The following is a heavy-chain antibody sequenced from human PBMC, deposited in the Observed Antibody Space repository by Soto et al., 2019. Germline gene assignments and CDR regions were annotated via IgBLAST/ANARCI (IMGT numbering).Heavy chain of an antibody. V-gene: IGHV1-46*01. D-gene: IGHD4-17*01. Sequence: GASVKVSCKASGYTFTSYYMHWVRQAPGQGLEWMGIINPSGGSTSYAQKFQGRVTMTRDTSTSTVYMELSSLRSEDTAVYYCARDLRVLYGDPLTPYYYYYGMDVWGQGTTVTVSS. CDR3: ARDLRVLYGDPLTPYYYYYGMDV. CDR1: GYTFTSYY. CDR2: INPSGGST. J-gene: IGHJ6*02.